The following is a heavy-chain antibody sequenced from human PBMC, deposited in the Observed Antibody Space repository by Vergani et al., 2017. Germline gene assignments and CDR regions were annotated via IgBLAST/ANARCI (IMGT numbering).Heavy chain of an antibody. CDR1: GFTFDDYA. J-gene: IGHJ3*02. CDR3: AKKERFLEWLPDDAFDI. CDR2: ISWNSGSI. Sequence: EVQLVESGGGLVQPGRSLRLSCAASGFTFDDYAMHWVRQAPGKGLEWVSGISWNSGSIGYADSVKGGFTISRDNTKNSLYLQMNSLRAEDTALYYCAKKERFLEWLPDDAFDIWGQGTMVTVSS. D-gene: IGHD3-3*01. V-gene: IGHV3-9*01.